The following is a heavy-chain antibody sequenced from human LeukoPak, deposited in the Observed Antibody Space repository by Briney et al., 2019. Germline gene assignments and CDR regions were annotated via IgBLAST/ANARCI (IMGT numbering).Heavy chain of an antibody. D-gene: IGHD3-3*01. V-gene: IGHV1-18*01. Sequence: ASVKVSCKSTGYTFTTYGITWVRQAPGQGLEWRGWISTDNGDTNYAQKLQGRVTMTTDTSTTIAYMELRSLSSDDTAVYYCARGAISSHGFDIWGQGTMVTVSS. CDR2: ISTDNGDT. J-gene: IGHJ3*02. CDR1: GYTFTTYG. CDR3: ARGAISSHGFDI.